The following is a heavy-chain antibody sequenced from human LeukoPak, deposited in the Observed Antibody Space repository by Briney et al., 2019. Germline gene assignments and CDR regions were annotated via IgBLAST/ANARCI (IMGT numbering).Heavy chain of an antibody. J-gene: IGHJ4*02. CDR1: GVTFSSYW. Sequence: GGSLRLSCAASGVTFSSYWMSWVRQAPGKGLEWLANIKEDGSEKYYVDSVKGRFHISRDNDKNSLYLQVNSLRAKETAAYYSAIQFWWAEVAGTVLNCWGQGSLVTVSS. CDR3: AIQFWWAEVAGTVLNC. CDR2: IKEDGSEK. V-gene: IGHV3-7*05. D-gene: IGHD6-19*01.